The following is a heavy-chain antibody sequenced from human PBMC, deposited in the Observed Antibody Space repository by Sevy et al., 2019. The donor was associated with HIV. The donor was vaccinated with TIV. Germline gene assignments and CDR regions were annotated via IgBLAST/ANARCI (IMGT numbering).Heavy chain of an antibody. D-gene: IGHD5-12*01. CDR3: SRGLATADTPEYYFDS. Sequence: GGSLRLSCTASGFTFDDYAMSWFRQAPGKGLEWVAFITRNSYEAYGGTTEYAASVKGRFIISRDDSNSIAYLQMNSLKTEDTAVYYCSRGLATADTPEYYFDSWGQGTLVTVSS. V-gene: IGHV3-49*03. CDR1: GFTFDDYA. CDR2: ITRNSYEAYGGTT. J-gene: IGHJ4*02.